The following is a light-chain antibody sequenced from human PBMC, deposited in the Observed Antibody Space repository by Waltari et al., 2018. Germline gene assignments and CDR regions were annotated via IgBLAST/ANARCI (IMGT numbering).Light chain of an antibody. CDR1: QSVSSW. Sequence: DIQMTQSPSTLSASVGDRVTITCRASQSVSSWLAWYQQKPGRAPKLLIYKASTLHTGVPARFSGSGYGTEFTLTINSLQPDDFATYYCQQHNSYSYTFGQGTNLVIK. CDR2: KAS. V-gene: IGKV1-5*03. CDR3: QQHNSYSYT. J-gene: IGKJ2*01.